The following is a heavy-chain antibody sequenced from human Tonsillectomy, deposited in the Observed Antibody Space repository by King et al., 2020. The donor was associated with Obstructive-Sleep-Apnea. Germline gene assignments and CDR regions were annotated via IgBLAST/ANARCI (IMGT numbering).Heavy chain of an antibody. V-gene: IGHV4-59*01. CDR1: GGSISSYY. CDR3: ARVMGDSSGYYYVDAFDI. D-gene: IGHD3-22*01. Sequence: VQLQESGPGLVKPSETLSLTCTVSGGSISSYYWSWIRQPPGKGLEWIGYIYYSGSTNYNPSLKSRVTISVDTSKNQFSLKLSSVTAADTAVYYCARVMGDSSGYYYVDAFDIWGQGTMVTVSS. J-gene: IGHJ3*02. CDR2: IYYSGST.